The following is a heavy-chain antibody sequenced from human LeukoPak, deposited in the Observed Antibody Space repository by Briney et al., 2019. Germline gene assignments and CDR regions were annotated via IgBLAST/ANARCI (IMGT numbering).Heavy chain of an antibody. Sequence: GGSLRLSCAASGFTFSSYEMNWVRQAPGKGLEWVSYISSSGSTIYYADSVKGRFTISRDNAKNTLYLQMNSLRAEDTAVYYCARALVGFYDSSGYWGNWGQGTLVTISS. CDR2: ISSSGSTI. V-gene: IGHV3-48*03. CDR1: GFTFSSYE. CDR3: ARALVGFYDSSGYWGN. D-gene: IGHD3-22*01. J-gene: IGHJ4*02.